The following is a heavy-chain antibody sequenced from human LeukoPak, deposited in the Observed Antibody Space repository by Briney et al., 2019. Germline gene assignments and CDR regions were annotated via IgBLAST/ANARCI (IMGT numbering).Heavy chain of an antibody. CDR3: ARDGLVQYFDY. CDR2: IYTGGNT. CDR1: GFTVSTNY. D-gene: IGHD3-3*01. Sequence: GGSLRLSCAASGFTVSTNYMSWVRQAPGKGLEWVSVIYTGGNTYYADSVKGRFTIFRDNSKNTLYLQMNSLRAEDTAVYYCARDGLVQYFDYWGQGTLVTVSS. V-gene: IGHV3-53*01. J-gene: IGHJ4*02.